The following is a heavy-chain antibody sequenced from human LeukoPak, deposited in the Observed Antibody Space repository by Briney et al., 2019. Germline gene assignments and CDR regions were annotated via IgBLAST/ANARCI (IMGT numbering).Heavy chain of an antibody. CDR1: GYTFTDYY. CDR2: INPNSGDT. D-gene: IGHD2-21*01. Sequence: GASVKVSCKASGYTFTDYYMHWVRQAPGQGLEWMGWINPNSGDTKYAQKFQGRVTMTRDTSISTAYMDLSSLTSDDTAVYYCAGDQSQYRVNYWGQGTRVTVSS. CDR3: AGDQSQYRVNY. V-gene: IGHV1-2*02. J-gene: IGHJ4*02.